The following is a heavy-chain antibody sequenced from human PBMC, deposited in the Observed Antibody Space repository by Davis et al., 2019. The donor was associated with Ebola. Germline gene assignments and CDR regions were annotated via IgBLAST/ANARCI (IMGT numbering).Heavy chain of an antibody. V-gene: IGHV4-61*01. CDR1: GGSVRSGSYY. J-gene: IGHJ4*02. Sequence: MPSETLSLTCTVSGGSVRSGSYYWSWIRQPPGKGLEWIGYIYYSGSTNQNPSLKSRVTISVDTSKSQFSPKLSSVTAADTAVYYCARLGATSGVYLDYWGQGTLVTVSS. CDR3: ARLGATSGVYLDY. D-gene: IGHD1-26*01. CDR2: IYYSGST.